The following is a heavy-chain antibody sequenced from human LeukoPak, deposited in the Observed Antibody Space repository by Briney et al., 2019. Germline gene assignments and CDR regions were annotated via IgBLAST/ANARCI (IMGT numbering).Heavy chain of an antibody. CDR3: AKDVGDGYNLDY. CDR2: ISGSGTRT. J-gene: IGHJ4*02. V-gene: IGHV3-23*01. Sequence: PGGSPRLSCAASGFPFSSYAMSWVRQAPGKGLEWVSTISGSGTRTYYADSVKGRFTISRDNSKNTLYLQMNSLRAEDTAIYYCAKDVGDGYNLDYWGQGTLVTVSS. D-gene: IGHD5-24*01. CDR1: GFPFSSYA.